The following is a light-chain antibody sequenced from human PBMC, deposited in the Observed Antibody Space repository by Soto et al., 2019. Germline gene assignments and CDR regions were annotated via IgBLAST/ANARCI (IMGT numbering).Light chain of an antibody. CDR2: DVY. Sequence: QSVLTQPASVSGSPEQSITISCAGTSSDVGRYTYVSWYQQHPGKAPKLIIYDVYNRPSGVSNRFSGSKSGNTASLTISGLQAEDEADYYCTSYTSTSTPYVFGGGTKVTVL. CDR3: TSYTSTSTPYV. V-gene: IGLV2-14*01. J-gene: IGLJ1*01. CDR1: SSDVGRYTY.